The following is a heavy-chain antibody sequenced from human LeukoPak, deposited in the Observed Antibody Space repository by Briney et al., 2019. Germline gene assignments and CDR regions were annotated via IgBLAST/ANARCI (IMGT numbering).Heavy chain of an antibody. D-gene: IGHD3-22*01. CDR1: GFTFSSYA. J-gene: IGHJ3*02. CDR2: ISYDGSNK. V-gene: IGHV3-30*04. CDR3: ARELARATMIVSEEKIFDAFDI. Sequence: GSLRLSCAASGFTFSSYAMHWVRQAPGKVLEWVAVISYDGSNKYYADSVKGRFTISRDNSKHTLYLQMNSLRAEDTAVYYCARELARATMIVSEEKIFDAFDIWGQGTMVTVSS.